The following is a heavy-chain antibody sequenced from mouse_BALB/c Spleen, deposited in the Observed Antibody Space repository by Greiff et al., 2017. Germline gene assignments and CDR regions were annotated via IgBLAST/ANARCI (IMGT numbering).Heavy chain of an antibody. J-gene: IGHJ3*01. CDR1: GFTFSSFG. CDR3: ARSDYDRTWFAY. V-gene: IGHV5-17*02. Sequence: EVKVVESGGGLVQPGGSRKLSCAASGFTFSSFGMHWVRQAPEKGLEWVAYISSGSSTIYYADTVKGRFTISRDNPKNTLFLQMTSLRSEDTAMYYCARSDYDRTWFAYWGQGTLVTVSA. CDR2: ISSGSSTI. D-gene: IGHD2-4*01.